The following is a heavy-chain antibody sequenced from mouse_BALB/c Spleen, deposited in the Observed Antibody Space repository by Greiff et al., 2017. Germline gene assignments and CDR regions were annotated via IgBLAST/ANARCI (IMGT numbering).Heavy chain of an antibody. CDR2: IFPGSGST. CDR1: GYTFSSYW. Sequence: QVQLQQSGAELMKPGASVKLSCKATGYTFSSYWIEWVKQRPGHGLEWIGEIFPGSGSTNYNEKFKGKATFTADTSSNTAYMQLSSLTSEDSAVYYCARRSSSYYAMDYWGQGTSVTVSS. V-gene: IGHV1-9*01. D-gene: IGHD1-1*01. J-gene: IGHJ4*01. CDR3: ARRSSSYYAMDY.